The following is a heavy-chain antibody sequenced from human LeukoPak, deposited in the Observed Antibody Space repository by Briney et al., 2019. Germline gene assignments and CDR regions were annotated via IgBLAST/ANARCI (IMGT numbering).Heavy chain of an antibody. CDR3: ARRRQGTNSDVFDI. J-gene: IGHJ3*02. D-gene: IGHD4-23*01. Sequence: GESLKISCKGSGYSFTSYWIGWVRQVPGKGLEWMGIIHPGDSNTIYRPSLKGQVSFSADKSISTAYLQWSSLEASDTAMYYCARRRQGTNSDVFDIWGQGTMVTISS. CDR2: IHPGDSNT. V-gene: IGHV5-51*01. CDR1: GYSFTSYW.